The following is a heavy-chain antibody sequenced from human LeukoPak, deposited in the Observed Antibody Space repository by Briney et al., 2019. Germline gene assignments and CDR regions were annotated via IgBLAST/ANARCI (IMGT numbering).Heavy chain of an antibody. V-gene: IGHV4-39*01. CDR2: IYYSGST. J-gene: IGHJ4*02. D-gene: IGHD3-22*01. CDR1: GGSISSSSYY. Sequence: SETLSLTCTVSGGSISSSSYYWGWTRPPPGKGLEWIGSIYYSGSTYYNPSLKSRVTISVDTSKNQFSLKLSSVTAADTAVYYCARNYYDSSGYYYGLPFDYWGQGTLVTVSS. CDR3: ARNYYDSSGYYYGLPFDY.